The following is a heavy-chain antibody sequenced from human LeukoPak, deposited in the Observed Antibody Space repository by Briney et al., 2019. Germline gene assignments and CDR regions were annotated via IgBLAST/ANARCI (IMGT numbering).Heavy chain of an antibody. J-gene: IGHJ4*02. Sequence: SEPLSLTCIVFGGSISSGSYYWTWIRQPAGKGLELIGRIYTSGKANYNPSLKSRVTISVDTSKNQFSLKLSSVTAADTAVYYCARDGKEGGFNYDYWGQGTLVTVSS. D-gene: IGHD5-24*01. CDR3: ARDGKEGGFNYDY. V-gene: IGHV4-61*02. CDR2: IYTSGKA. CDR1: GGSISSGSYY.